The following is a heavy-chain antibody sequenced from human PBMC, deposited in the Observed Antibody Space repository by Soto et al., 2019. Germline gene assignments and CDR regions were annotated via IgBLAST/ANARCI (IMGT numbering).Heavy chain of an antibody. CDR3: ARHGVTTFWPRFDS. CDR2: ISYNGDT. J-gene: IGHJ5*01. V-gene: IGHV4-59*08. Sequence: PSETLSLTCIVSGGSLIGYDLSWIRQPPGKGLEWLGHISYNGDTNYNPSLKSRLTMSVATSTNRFSLQMTSVTDADTAIYYCARHGVTTFWPRFDSWGQGTLVTVSS. D-gene: IGHD3-9*01. CDR1: GGSLIGYD.